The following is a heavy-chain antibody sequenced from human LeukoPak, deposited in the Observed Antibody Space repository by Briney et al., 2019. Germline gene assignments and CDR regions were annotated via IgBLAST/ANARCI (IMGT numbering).Heavy chain of an antibody. J-gene: IGHJ5*02. V-gene: IGHV1-18*01. CDR3: ARDPRPGIAAAGTRGAWFDP. CDR2: ISAYNGNT. D-gene: IGHD6-13*01. Sequence: ASVKVSCKASGGTFSSYAISWVRQAPGQGLEWMGWISAYNGNTNYTQKLQGRVTMTTDTSTSTAYMELRSLRSDDTAVYYCARDPRPGIAAAGTRGAWFDPWGQGTLVTVSS. CDR1: GGTFSSYA.